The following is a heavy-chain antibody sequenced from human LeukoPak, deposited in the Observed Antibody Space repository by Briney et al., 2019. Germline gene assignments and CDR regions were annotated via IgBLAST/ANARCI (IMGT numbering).Heavy chain of an antibody. D-gene: IGHD3-10*01. J-gene: IGHJ6*03. CDR3: ARCDYYGSGSYYTYYMDV. CDR1: GGTCSSYA. V-gene: IGHV1-69*05. CDR2: IIPTFGTA. Sequence: SVKVSCKASGGTCSSYAFSWVRQAPGQGLEWMGRIIPTFGTANYAQKFQGRVTITTDESTSTAYMELSSLRSEDTAVYYCARCDYYGSGSYYTYYMDVWGKGTTVTVSS.